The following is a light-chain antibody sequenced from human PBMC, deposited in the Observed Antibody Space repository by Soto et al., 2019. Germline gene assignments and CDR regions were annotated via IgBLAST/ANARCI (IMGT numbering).Light chain of an antibody. Sequence: DIQMTQSPSTLSASVGDTVTITCRASQSISAWLAWYQQKPGKAPKLLIYKASSLESGLPSRFSGSGSGTEVTLNISSLQHDDFATYYCQQYNNYGSWTFGQGTKVEIK. CDR2: KAS. CDR3: QQYNNYGSWT. J-gene: IGKJ1*01. V-gene: IGKV1-5*03. CDR1: QSISAW.